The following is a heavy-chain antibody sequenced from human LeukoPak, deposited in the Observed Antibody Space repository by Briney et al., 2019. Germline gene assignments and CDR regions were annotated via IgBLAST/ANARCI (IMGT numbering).Heavy chain of an antibody. Sequence: KPGGSLRLSCAASRFTLSNYWMSWIRQPPGKGLEWIGEINHSGSTNYNPSLKSRVTISVDTSKNQFSLKLSSVTAADTAVYYCARGRGITMVRGVIGRPFDYWGQGTLVTVSS. CDR3: ARGRGITMVRGVIGRPFDY. V-gene: IGHV4-34*01. D-gene: IGHD3-10*01. J-gene: IGHJ4*02. CDR1: RFTLSNYW. CDR2: INHSGST.